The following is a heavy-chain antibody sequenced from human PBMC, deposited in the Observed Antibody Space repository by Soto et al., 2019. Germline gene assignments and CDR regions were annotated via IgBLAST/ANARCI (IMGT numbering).Heavy chain of an antibody. CDR2: IKSKTDGGTT. CDR1: GFTFSNAW. D-gene: IGHD3-3*01. Sequence: GGSLSLSCAASGFTFSNAWMNWVRQAPGKGLEWVGRIKSKTDGGTTDYAAPVKGRFTISRDDSKNTLYLQMNSLKTEDTAVYYCTTDGFWSGYDSYYYYGMDVWGQGTTVTVSS. J-gene: IGHJ6*02. CDR3: TTDGFWSGYDSYYYYGMDV. V-gene: IGHV3-15*07.